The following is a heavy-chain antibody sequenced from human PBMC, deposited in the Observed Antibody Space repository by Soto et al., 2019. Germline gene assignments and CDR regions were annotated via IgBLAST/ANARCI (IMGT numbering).Heavy chain of an antibody. CDR2: IVGGSGNT. CDR3: AADARTEYCSSTSCWLNYYGMDV. CDR1: GFTFTSSA. J-gene: IGHJ6*02. D-gene: IGHD2-2*01. Sequence: SVKVSCKASGFTFTSSAVQWVRQARGQRLEWIGWIVGGSGNTNYAQKFQERVTITRDMSTSTAYMELSSLRSEDTAVYYCAADARTEYCSSTSCWLNYYGMDVWGQGTTVTVSS. V-gene: IGHV1-58*01.